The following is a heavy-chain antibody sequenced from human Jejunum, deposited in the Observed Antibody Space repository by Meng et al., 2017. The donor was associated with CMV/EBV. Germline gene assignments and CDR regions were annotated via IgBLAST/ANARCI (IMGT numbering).Heavy chain of an antibody. D-gene: IGHD2-15*01. Sequence: SGFTLSSYGMSWVRQAPGKGLEWLAKIGRDGSGTDYVDSLEGRFTISRDNAKNSMYLQMNSLRAEDTAVYYCARYYCESGSCFIDYWGHGTLVTVSS. V-gene: IGHV3-7*01. CDR1: GFTLSSYG. J-gene: IGHJ4*01. CDR3: ARYYCESGSCFIDY. CDR2: IGRDGSGT.